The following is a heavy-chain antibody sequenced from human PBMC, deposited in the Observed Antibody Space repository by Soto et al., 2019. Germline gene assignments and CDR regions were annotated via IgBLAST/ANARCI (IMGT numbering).Heavy chain of an antibody. CDR1: GYTFTSYY. CDR3: SRGYPPRDQLGNLPGAF. Sequence: QVQLVQSGAEVMQPGASVKVSCKASGYTFTSYYIQWVRQAPGQGLEWMGIINPSGGSTNYAQKFPGRVTITRDTSTSTVYMELSSLRPEDTAIYYCSRGYPPRDQLGNLPGAFWGQGTLVTVSS. CDR2: INPSGGST. V-gene: IGHV1-46*03. D-gene: IGHD1-1*01. J-gene: IGHJ4*02.